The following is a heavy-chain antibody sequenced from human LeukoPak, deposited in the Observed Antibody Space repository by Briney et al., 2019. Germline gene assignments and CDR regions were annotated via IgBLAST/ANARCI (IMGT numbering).Heavy chain of an antibody. D-gene: IGHD2-2*02. J-gene: IGHJ5*02. V-gene: IGHV3-23*01. CDR3: AKGGRYCSSTSCYTS. CDR2: ISGSGVST. Sequence: GGSLRLSCAASGFTFSSYWMNWARQAPGKGLEWVSSISGSGVSTYYADSVKGRFTISRDNSKNTLYLQMNSLRAEDTAVYYCAKGGRYCSSTSCYTSWGQGTLVTVSS. CDR1: GFTFSSYW.